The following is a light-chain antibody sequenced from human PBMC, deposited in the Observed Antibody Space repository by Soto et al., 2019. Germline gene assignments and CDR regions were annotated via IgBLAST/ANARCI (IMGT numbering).Light chain of an antibody. J-gene: IGLJ3*02. CDR1: SSDVGGYNY. CDR2: DVS. Sequence: QSALTQPRSVSGSPGQSVTISCTGTSSDVGGYNYVSLYQQHPGKAPKLMIYDVSKRPSGVPDRFSGSKSGNTASLTNSGLQAEDEADYYCCSYAGSYTWVFGGGTKLTVL. CDR3: CSYAGSYTWV. V-gene: IGLV2-11*01.